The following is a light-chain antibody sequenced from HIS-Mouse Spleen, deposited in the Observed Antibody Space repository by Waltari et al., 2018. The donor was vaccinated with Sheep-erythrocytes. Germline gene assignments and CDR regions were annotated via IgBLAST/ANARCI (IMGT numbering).Light chain of an antibody. J-gene: IGLJ3*02. Sequence: QSALTQPRSVSGSPGQSVTISCTGTSSDVGGYKYVPWYQQHPGKAPQLMIYDVSKRPSGVPDRFSGSKSGNTASLTISGLQAEDEADYYCCSYAGSYTWVFGGGTKLTVL. CDR3: CSYAGSYTWV. V-gene: IGLV2-11*02. CDR2: DVS. CDR1: SSDVGGYKY.